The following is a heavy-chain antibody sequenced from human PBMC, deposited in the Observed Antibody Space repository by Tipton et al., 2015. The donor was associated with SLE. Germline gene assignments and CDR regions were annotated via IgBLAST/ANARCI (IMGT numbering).Heavy chain of an antibody. CDR1: GGSISSHY. V-gene: IGHV4-59*11. CDR2: IYYSGST. D-gene: IGHD6-19*01. CDR3: ARSRGYSSGWAFDY. Sequence: TLSLTCTVSGGSISSHYWSWIRQPPGKGLEWIGYIYYSGSTNYNPSLKSRVTISVDTSKNQFSLKLSSVTAADTAVYYCARSRGYSSGWAFDYWGQGTLVTVSS. J-gene: IGHJ4*02.